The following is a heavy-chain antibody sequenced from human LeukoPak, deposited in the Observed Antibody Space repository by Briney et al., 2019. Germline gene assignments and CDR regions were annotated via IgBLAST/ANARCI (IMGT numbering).Heavy chain of an antibody. V-gene: IGHV4-34*01. Sequence: SETLSLTCAVYGGPFSGYYWSWIRQPPGKGLEWIGEINHSGSTNYNPSLKSRVTISVDTSKNQFSLKLSSVTAADTAVYYCARDIYSGSLDYWGQGTLVTVSS. D-gene: IGHD1-26*01. J-gene: IGHJ4*02. CDR2: INHSGST. CDR3: ARDIYSGSLDY. CDR1: GGPFSGYY.